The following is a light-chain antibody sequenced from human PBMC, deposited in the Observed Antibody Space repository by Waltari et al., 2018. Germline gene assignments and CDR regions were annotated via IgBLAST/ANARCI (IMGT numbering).Light chain of an antibody. Sequence: EIVLTQFPGTLSLSPGERATLSCRVSQSIGSAQLAWYQQKPGQAPSLFIYAASTRATGVPDRFSGSGSGTDFTLAISRVEPEDLAVYYCQHYGDSPPYTFGQGTKLEIK. CDR1: QSIGSAQ. CDR3: QHYGDSPPYT. V-gene: IGKV3-20*01. CDR2: AAS. J-gene: IGKJ2*01.